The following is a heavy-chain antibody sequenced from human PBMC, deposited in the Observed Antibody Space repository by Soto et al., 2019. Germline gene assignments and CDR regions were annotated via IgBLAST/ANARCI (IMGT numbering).Heavy chain of an antibody. Sequence: EVQLLESGGDLVQPGGSLRLSCAASGFTFVSYGMSWVRQAPGKGLEWISSISGYSTYNADSVKGRFTISRDNSKDTLSLQMDSLRAEDTAVYYCAKVWDSTTLHYWGQGTLVTVSS. V-gene: IGHV3-23*01. CDR2: ISGYST. CDR1: GFTFVSYG. CDR3: AKVWDSTTLHY. D-gene: IGHD1-26*01. J-gene: IGHJ4*02.